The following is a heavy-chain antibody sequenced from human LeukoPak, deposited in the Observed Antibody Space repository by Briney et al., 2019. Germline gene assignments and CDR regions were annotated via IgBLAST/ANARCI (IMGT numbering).Heavy chain of an antibody. D-gene: IGHD2-15*01. V-gene: IGHV3-23*01. CDR3: ARLGSNIVVVVAATHVYAFDI. J-gene: IGHJ3*02. CDR1: GFPFSSQT. CDR2: LGRSGDA. Sequence: GGSLRLSCTTSGFPFSSQTMTWVRQAPGKGLEWVSVLGRSGDAHYADSVEGRFTISRDISKSTLFLQMNSLRAEDTAVYYCARLGSNIVVVVAATHVYAFDIWGQGTMVTVSS.